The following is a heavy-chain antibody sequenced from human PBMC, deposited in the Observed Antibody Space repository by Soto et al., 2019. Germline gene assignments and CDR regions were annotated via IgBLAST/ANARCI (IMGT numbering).Heavy chain of an antibody. CDR3: AREDSIIIPAVSDF. J-gene: IGHJ4*02. CDR1: GFAFNNYG. CDR2: ISKSDYT. Sequence: GGSLRLSCTVSGFAFNNYGINWVRQAPGKGLEWVSSISKSDYTYYSDSVKGRFAISRDNAKSSVSLQMNTLGVEDTAVYYCAREDSIIIPAVSDFWGQGTLVTVSS. D-gene: IGHD2-2*01. V-gene: IGHV3-21*01.